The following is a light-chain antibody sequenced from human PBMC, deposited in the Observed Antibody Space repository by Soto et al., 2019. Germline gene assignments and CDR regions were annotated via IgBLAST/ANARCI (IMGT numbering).Light chain of an antibody. V-gene: IGLV2-14*02. CDR3: VSWDDSLSGLV. J-gene: IGLJ1*01. Sequence: QSALTQPASVSGPPGQSIVISCNGSSSDIGSYNLVSWYQQYPGKAPKVMIFEGTKRPSGVSDRFSGSKSGTSASLAISGLRSEDEADYYCVSWDDSLSGLVFGTGTKLTVL. CDR1: SSDIGSYNL. CDR2: EGT.